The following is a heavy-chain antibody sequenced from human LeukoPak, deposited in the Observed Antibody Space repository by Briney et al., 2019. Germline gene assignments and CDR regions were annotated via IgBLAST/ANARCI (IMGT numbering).Heavy chain of an antibody. J-gene: IGHJ4*02. CDR3: ARGIPNSYGKDY. CDR1: GFTVSSNY. V-gene: IGHV3-53*01. CDR2: IYSGGST. Sequence: PGGSLRLSCAASGFTVSSNYMSWVRQAPGKGLEWVSVIYSGGSTYYADSVKGRFTISRDNAKNTLYLQMNSLRGEDTAVYYCARGIPNSYGKDYWGQGTLVTVSS. D-gene: IGHD3-16*01.